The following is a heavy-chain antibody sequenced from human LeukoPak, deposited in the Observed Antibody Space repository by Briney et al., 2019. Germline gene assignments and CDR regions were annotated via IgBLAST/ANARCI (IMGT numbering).Heavy chain of an antibody. CDR3: AGGVDYGDYAYYFDY. Sequence: GGSLRLSCAASGFTFSSYSMNWVRQAPGKGLEWVSSISSSSSYIYSADSVKGRFTISRDNAKNSLYLQMNSLRAEDTAVYYCAGGVDYGDYAYYFDYWGQGTLVAVSS. CDR2: ISSSSSYI. D-gene: IGHD4-17*01. J-gene: IGHJ4*02. V-gene: IGHV3-21*01. CDR1: GFTFSSYS.